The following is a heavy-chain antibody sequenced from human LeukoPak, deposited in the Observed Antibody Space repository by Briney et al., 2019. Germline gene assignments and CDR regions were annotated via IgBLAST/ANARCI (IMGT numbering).Heavy chain of an antibody. CDR1: GGTFSSYA. D-gene: IGHD3-22*01. V-gene: IGHV1-69*04. Sequence: ASVRVSCKASGGTFSSYAISWVRQAPGQGLEWMGRIIPILGIASYAQKFQGRVTITADKSTSTAYMELSSLRSEDTAVYYCASDYYDSSGYYYDGQFDYWGQGTLVTVSS. CDR2: IIPILGIA. J-gene: IGHJ4*02. CDR3: ASDYYDSSGYYYDGQFDY.